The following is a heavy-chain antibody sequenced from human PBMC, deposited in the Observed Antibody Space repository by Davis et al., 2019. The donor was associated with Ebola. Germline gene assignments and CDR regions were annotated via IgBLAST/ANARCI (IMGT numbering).Heavy chain of an antibody. Sequence: SETLSLTCTVSGGSISSYYWSWIRQSPGRGLEWICYIYYCGPTSYNPSLKSRVTISADASKNQFSLTLMSVTAADTAVYYCARRIVVAWGSFYYDHWGQGILVTVSS. D-gene: IGHD6-19*01. V-gene: IGHV4-59*08. CDR3: ARRIVVAWGSFYYDH. CDR2: IYYCGPT. CDR1: GGSISSYY. J-gene: IGHJ4*02.